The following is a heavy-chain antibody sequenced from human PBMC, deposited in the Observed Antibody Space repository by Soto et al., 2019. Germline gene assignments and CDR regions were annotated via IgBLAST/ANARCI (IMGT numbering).Heavy chain of an antibody. Sequence: PSETLSLTCAVSGGSISSSNWWSWVRQPPGKGLEWIVEIYHSGITNYNPSLKSRVTISVDTAKNQFSLKLSCVTAADTAVYYCARVKFLSGLEYYYYYYGMDVWGQGSMVTVSS. V-gene: IGHV4-4*02. CDR1: GGSISSSNW. CDR3: ARVKFLSGLEYYYYYYGMDV. D-gene: IGHD5-12*01. CDR2: IYHSGIT. J-gene: IGHJ6*01.